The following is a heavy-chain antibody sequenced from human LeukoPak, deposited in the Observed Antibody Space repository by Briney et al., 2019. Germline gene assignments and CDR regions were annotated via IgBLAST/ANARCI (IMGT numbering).Heavy chain of an antibody. V-gene: IGHV1-2*02. CDR2: INPNSGGT. CDR3: ARVRTIAVTGGDFDY. J-gene: IGHJ4*02. Sequence: GASVKVSCKASGYTFTGYYMHWVRQAPGQGLEWMGWINPNSGGTNYAQKFQGRVTMTRDTSISTAYMELSRLRSDDTAVYYCARVRTIAVTGGDFDYWGQGTLVTVSS. CDR1: GYTFTGYY. D-gene: IGHD6-19*01.